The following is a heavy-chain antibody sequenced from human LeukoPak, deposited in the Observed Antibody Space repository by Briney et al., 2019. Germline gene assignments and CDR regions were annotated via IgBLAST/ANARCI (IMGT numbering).Heavy chain of an antibody. CDR2: ISGSADST. J-gene: IGHJ4*02. CDR3: AKALAFRDYFDY. Sequence: GGSLRLSCAASGFTFSYYAMSWVRQSPGGGLEWVSAISGSADSTYSADSVKGRFTTSRDNSKNTLYLQMNSLRAEDTAVYYCAKALAFRDYFDYWGQGTLVTVSS. V-gene: IGHV3-23*01. CDR1: GFTFSYYA.